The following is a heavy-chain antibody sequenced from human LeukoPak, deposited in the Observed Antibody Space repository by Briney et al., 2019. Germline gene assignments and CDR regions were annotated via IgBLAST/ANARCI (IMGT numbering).Heavy chain of an antibody. D-gene: IGHD3-22*01. CDR3: ARDIPYYYDSSGFDAFDI. J-gene: IGHJ3*02. Sequence: PSETLSLTCTVSGGSSSSYYWSWIRQPAGKGLKWIGRIYTSGSTNYNPSLKSRVTMSVDTSKNQFSLKLSSLTAADTAVYYCARDIPYYYDSSGFDAFDIWGQGTMVTVSS. V-gene: IGHV4-4*07. CDR2: IYTSGST. CDR1: GGSSSSYY.